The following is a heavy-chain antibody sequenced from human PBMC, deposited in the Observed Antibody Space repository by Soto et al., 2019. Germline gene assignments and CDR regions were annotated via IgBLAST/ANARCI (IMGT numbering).Heavy chain of an antibody. Sequence: EASVKVSCKASGGTFSSYTISWLRQAPGKGIEWMGRIIPILSIANYAQKFQGRVTITADKSTSTAYMELSSLRSEDTAVYYCARQQQLVHDDAFDIWGQGTMVTVSS. CDR3: ARQQQLVHDDAFDI. CDR2: IIPILSIA. D-gene: IGHD6-13*01. V-gene: IGHV1-69*02. J-gene: IGHJ3*02. CDR1: GGTFSSYT.